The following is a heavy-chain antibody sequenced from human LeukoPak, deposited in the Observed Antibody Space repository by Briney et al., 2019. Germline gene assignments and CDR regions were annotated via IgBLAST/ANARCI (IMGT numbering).Heavy chain of an antibody. D-gene: IGHD4-17*01. CDR2: IYYSGST. J-gene: IGHJ5*02. V-gene: IGHV4-59*01. Sequence: PSETLSLTCTVSGGSISSYYWSWIRQPPAKGLEWIGYIYYSGSTNYNPSLKSRVTISVDTSKNQFSLKLSSVTAADTAVYYCARDPIMTTVTTETTAWFDPWGQGTLVTVSS. CDR1: GGSISSYY. CDR3: ARDPIMTTVTTETTAWFDP.